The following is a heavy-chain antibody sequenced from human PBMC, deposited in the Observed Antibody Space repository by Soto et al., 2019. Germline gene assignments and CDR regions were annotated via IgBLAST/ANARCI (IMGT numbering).Heavy chain of an antibody. CDR1: GFPFSDYY. V-gene: IGHV3-11*05. CDR3: ARRRPTGYYNS. CDR2: IGNSSSYT. D-gene: IGHD3-9*01. Sequence: QVQLVESGGDLVKPGGSLRLSCAASGFPFSDYYMSWIRQAPGKGLEWVSSIGNSSSYTNYADSVKGRFTISRDNAKNSLYLQMNSLRAEDTAVYYCARRRPTGYYNSWGQGTLVTVSA. J-gene: IGHJ4*02.